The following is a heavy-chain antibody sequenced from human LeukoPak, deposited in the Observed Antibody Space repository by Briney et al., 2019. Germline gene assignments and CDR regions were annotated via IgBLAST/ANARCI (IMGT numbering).Heavy chain of an antibody. V-gene: IGHV4-39*01. Sequence: PSETLSLTCTVSSGSISTSSYYWGWIRQSPGKGLEWIGSIYYSGSTYYNASLKSRGTISVDTSKNQFSLKLNSVTAADTAVYFCARQVVAVAGTGYFDYWGQGTLVTVSS. CDR3: ARQVVAVAGTGYFDY. CDR2: IYYSGST. D-gene: IGHD6-19*01. J-gene: IGHJ4*02. CDR1: SGSISTSSYY.